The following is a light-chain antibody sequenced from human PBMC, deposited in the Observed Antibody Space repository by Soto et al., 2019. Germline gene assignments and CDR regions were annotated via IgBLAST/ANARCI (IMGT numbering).Light chain of an antibody. J-gene: IGLJ2*01. Sequence: QSALTQPPSASGSPGQSVTISCTGTSSDVGGYNYVSWYQQYPGKAPKLMIYEDSKRPSGVPDRFSGSKSGNSASLTISGLQAADEADYYCSSYASSHNGEVFGGGTKLTVL. CDR3: SSYASSHNGEV. V-gene: IGLV2-8*01. CDR2: EDS. CDR1: SSDVGGYNY.